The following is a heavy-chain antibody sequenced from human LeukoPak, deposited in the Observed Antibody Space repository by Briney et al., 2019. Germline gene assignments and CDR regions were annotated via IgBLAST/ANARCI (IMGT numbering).Heavy chain of an antibody. Sequence: SETLSLTCSVSGGFVSSYYGSWIRESPGKGMEWIGYLHNSGRTNYNPSLKSRVTGFVDTSKNQVSLRLSSVTAADTAVYYCARHGTISSESYFDYWGQGALVTVSS. CDR1: GGFVSSYY. J-gene: IGHJ4*02. CDR3: ARHGTISSESYFDY. CDR2: LHNSGRT. V-gene: IGHV4-59*08. D-gene: IGHD1-14*01.